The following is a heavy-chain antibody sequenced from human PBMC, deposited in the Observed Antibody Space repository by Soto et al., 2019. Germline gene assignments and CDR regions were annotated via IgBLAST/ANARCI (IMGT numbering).Heavy chain of an antibody. CDR2: INPNGGTT. Sequence: ASVKVSCKASGYMFTYYYIHWVRQGPGQGLEWMGIINPNGGTTTYAQNFQGRVTMTRDTSTSTVYMELTSLTSEDTAIYYCVRGPYISGSLYYFDYWGQGTLVTVSS. D-gene: IGHD3-10*01. J-gene: IGHJ4*02. CDR1: GYMFTYYY. V-gene: IGHV1-46*01. CDR3: VRGPYISGSLYYFDY.